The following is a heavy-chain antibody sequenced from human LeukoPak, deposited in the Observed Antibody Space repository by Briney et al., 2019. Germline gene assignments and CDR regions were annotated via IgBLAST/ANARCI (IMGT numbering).Heavy chain of an antibody. Sequence: SETLSLTCAVYGGSFSGYYWSWIRQPPGKGLEWIGEINHSGSTSYNPSLRSRVTISLDTSKNQFSLKLSSVTAADTAVYYCARGTGTSLVGWYFDLWGRGALVTVSS. CDR3: ARGTGTSLVGWYFDL. CDR2: INHSGST. D-gene: IGHD2-15*01. V-gene: IGHV4-34*01. CDR1: GGSFSGYY. J-gene: IGHJ2*01.